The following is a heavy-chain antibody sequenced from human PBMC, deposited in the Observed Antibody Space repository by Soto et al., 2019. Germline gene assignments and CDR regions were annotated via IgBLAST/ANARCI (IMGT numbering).Heavy chain of an antibody. J-gene: IGHJ5*02. CDR2: ISAYNGDT. V-gene: IGHV1-18*01. Sequence: ASVKVSCKASGYIFAHYGISWVRQAPGQGLEWMGWISAYNGDTHYAQSLQGRVTMTTDTSTSTAYMVLRSLRSDDTAVYYCTRDKFEGIYYDSSGYNNWFDPWGQGTLVTVSS. CDR1: GYIFAHYG. D-gene: IGHD3-22*01. CDR3: TRDKFEGIYYDSSGYNNWFDP.